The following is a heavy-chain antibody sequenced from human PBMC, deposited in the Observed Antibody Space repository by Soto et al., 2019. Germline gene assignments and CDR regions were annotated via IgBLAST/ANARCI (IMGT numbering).Heavy chain of an antibody. Sequence: QVQLQESGPGLVKPSETLSLTCTVSGGSISSYYWSWIRQPPGKGLEWIGYSYYSGSTNYNPSLNSPATIPVHSPQNQFSPKLTSPPAAATAVYYCARHATRHRDDEYWGQGTLVTVSS. V-gene: IGHV4-59*08. CDR1: GGSISSYY. J-gene: IGHJ4*02. D-gene: IGHD6-6*01. CDR2: SYYSGST. CDR3: ARHATRHRDDEY.